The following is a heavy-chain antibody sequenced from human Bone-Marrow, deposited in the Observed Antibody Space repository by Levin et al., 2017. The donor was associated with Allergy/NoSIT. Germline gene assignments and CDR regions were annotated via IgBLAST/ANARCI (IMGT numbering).Heavy chain of an antibody. V-gene: IGHV3-7*04. J-gene: IGHJ4*02. D-gene: IGHD5-12*01. CDR3: ARERHASGVATIFDY. Sequence: GESLKISCAASGFTFSNYWMNWVRQAPGKGLEWLANMKQDGSEKYYADSVKGRFTVSRDNARKTLYLHVNDLRVEDTAVYYWARERHASGVATIFDYWGQGTLITVSS. CDR2: MKQDGSEK. CDR1: GFTFSNYW.